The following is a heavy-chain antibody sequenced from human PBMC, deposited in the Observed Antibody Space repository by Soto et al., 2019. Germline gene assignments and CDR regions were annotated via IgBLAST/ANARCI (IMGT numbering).Heavy chain of an antibody. Sequence: PSETLSLTCAVYDGSFSGYYWSWIRQPPGKGLEWIGYIYYSGSTNYNPSLKSRVTISVDTSKNQFSLKLSSVTAADTAVYYCARDRARYSGSYPPYYYYGMDVWGQGTTVTVSS. J-gene: IGHJ6*02. CDR3: ARDRARYSGSYPPYYYYGMDV. V-gene: IGHV4-59*01. CDR1: DGSFSGYY. D-gene: IGHD1-26*01. CDR2: IYYSGST.